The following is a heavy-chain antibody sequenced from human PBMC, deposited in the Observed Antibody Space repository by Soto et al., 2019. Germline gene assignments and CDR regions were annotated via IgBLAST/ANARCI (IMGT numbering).Heavy chain of an antibody. CDR3: ARDSAIVGVTRRGYYHYYGMDV. J-gene: IGHJ6*02. V-gene: IGHV4-59*12. Sequence: SETLSLTCSVSGASISSNFWSWVRQPPGKGLEWIGYIYFGGTTQSNPSLKGRATISLDTSKNQFTLNLASVSAADTAVYYCARDSAIVGVTRRGYYHYYGMDVWGQGTTVTVSS. D-gene: IGHD1-26*01. CDR2: IYFGGTT. CDR1: GASISSNF.